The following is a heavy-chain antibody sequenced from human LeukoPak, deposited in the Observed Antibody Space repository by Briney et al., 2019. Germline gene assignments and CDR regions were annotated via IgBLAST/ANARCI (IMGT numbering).Heavy chain of an antibody. D-gene: IGHD1-26*01. J-gene: IGHJ4*02. CDR3: ARDVVGAYGTKALDD. Sequence: SVKVSCKASGGTFSSYLISWVRQAPGQGLEWMGGIIPIIGTADYIQKFQDRVTITADESTTTSYMELRSLRSDDTAVYYCARDVVGAYGTKALDDWGQGTLVTVSS. CDR1: GGTFSSYL. V-gene: IGHV1-69*13. CDR2: IIPIIGTA.